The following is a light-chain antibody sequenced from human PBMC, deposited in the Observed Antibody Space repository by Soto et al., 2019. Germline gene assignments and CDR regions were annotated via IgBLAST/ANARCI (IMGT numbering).Light chain of an antibody. Sequence: AIRMTQSPSSISAFTGDRVTITCRASHPISTYLAWYQQKPGKTPTLLMYAASTLQSGVPSGFSGSGSGADFTLTISCLQSEDFANYYCQQYSTYPLAFRQGTKVEI. J-gene: IGKJ1*01. CDR1: HPISTY. V-gene: IGKV1-8*01. CDR3: QQYSTYPLA. CDR2: AAS.